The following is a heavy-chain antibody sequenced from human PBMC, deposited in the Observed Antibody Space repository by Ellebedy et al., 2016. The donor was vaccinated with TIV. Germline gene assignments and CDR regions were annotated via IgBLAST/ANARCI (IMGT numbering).Heavy chain of an antibody. Sequence: PGGSLRLSCAASGFTFSSYWRYWVRQAPGKGLVVVSRCYGDGSKTSYADSVKRRFTISRDNAKNTLYLQMNSLTAEDTAVYYCARSHENDVGWYQPDCWGQGTLVTVSS. J-gene: IGHJ4*02. CDR2: CYGDGSKT. D-gene: IGHD6-19*01. V-gene: IGHV3-74*01. CDR3: ARSHENDVGWYQPDC. CDR1: GFTFSSYW.